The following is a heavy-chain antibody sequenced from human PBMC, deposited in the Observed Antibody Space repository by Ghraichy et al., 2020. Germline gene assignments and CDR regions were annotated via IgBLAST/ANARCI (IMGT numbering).Heavy chain of an antibody. Sequence: GGSLRLSCAASGFTFSSYAMSWVRQAPGKGLEWVSAISGSGSSTYYADSVKGRFTISRDNSKNTLYLQMNSLRAEDTAIYYCAKDKIKAVQGRFDYWGQGTLVTVSS. J-gene: IGHJ4*02. CDR2: ISGSGSST. V-gene: IGHV3-23*01. CDR1: GFTFSSYA. CDR3: AKDKIKAVQGRFDY. D-gene: IGHD6-19*01.